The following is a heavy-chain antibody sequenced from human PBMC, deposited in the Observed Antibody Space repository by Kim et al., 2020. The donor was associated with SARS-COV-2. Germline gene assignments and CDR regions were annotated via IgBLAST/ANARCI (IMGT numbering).Heavy chain of an antibody. J-gene: IGHJ4*02. Sequence: GGSLRLSCAASGFAFSTYWMTWVRQAPGKGLEWVVSIKQDGGEKYYVDSVKGRFTISRDNAKNSVYLQMSSLRAEDTAVYYCARGSWGGDHWGQGTLVTVSS. CDR3: ARGSWGGDH. CDR1: GFAFSTYW. V-gene: IGHV3-7*01. CDR2: IKQDGGEK. D-gene: IGHD3-16*01.